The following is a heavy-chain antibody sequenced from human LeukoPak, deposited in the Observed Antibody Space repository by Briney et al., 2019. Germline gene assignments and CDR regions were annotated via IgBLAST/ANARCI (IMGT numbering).Heavy chain of an antibody. Sequence: ALVKVSCKASGYTFTDYYIHWMRQAPGQGLEWMGWINPKRGVTTYAQKFQGRVTMTRDTSITTAYMELTRLRSDDTTIYYCARERNYGDYGNAFDVWGQGTEVTVSS. CDR2: INPKRGVT. D-gene: IGHD4-17*01. J-gene: IGHJ3*01. V-gene: IGHV1-2*02. CDR1: GYTFTDYY. CDR3: ARERNYGDYGNAFDV.